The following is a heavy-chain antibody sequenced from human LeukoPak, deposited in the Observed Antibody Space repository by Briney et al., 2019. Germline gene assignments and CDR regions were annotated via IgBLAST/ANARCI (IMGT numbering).Heavy chain of an antibody. J-gene: IGHJ4*02. CDR3: AKDAGLAPYSGSCFDY. CDR2: IRYDGSNK. CDR1: GFTFSSYR. Sequence: PGGSLGLSCAASGFTFSSYRMHWVRQAPGKGLEWVAFIRYDGSNKYYADSVKARFTISRDNSKNTLYLQMNSLRAEDTAVYYCAKDAGLAPYSGSCFDYWGQGTLVTVSS. D-gene: IGHD1-26*01. V-gene: IGHV3-30*02.